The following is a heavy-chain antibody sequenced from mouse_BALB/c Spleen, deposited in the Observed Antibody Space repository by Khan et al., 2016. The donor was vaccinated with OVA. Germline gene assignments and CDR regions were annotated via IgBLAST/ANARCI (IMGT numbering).Heavy chain of an antibody. D-gene: IGHD2-1*01. V-gene: IGHV1S137*01. CDR1: GYTFTDYV. J-gene: IGHJ2*01. CDR2: LSTYNGYI. Sequence: QVQLKQSGPEVVRPGVSVKISCKGSGYTFTDYVMHWVKQSHAKRLEWIGILSTYNGYINYNQQLKGKATMTVAQSSSTAYMELARLTAEDSAIYYCARGGNGFDDWGQGTTLTVSS. CDR3: ARGGNGFDD.